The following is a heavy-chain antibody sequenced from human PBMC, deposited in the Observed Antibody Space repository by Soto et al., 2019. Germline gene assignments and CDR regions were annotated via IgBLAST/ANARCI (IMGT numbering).Heavy chain of an antibody. J-gene: IGHJ6*02. V-gene: IGHV1-69*12. CDR3: ARDYDVWRAEGQSDYYCMDV. CDR2: IIPSFGTA. D-gene: IGHD3-3*01. CDR1: GGTFSSYA. Sequence: QVQLVQSGAEVKKPGSSVKVSCQASGGTFSSYAISWVRQAPGTGLEWMGGIIPSFGTANYAQKFQGRVTITADESTSKASMELSGLSSEDTAVYYCARDYDVWRAEGQSDYYCMDVWGQGSTVTVSS.